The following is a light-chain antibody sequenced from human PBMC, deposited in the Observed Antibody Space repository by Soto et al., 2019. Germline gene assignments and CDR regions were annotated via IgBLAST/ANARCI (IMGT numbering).Light chain of an antibody. CDR1: QSISSSS. Sequence: EIVLTQSPGTLSLSPGETATLSCRASQSISSSSLAWYQQKPGQAPRLLLGCASIRATGIPDRFSGSGSGTDFSLSISRLEPEDFAVYFCHYGNSPPWTFGQGTKLEIK. CDR2: CAS. J-gene: IGKJ1*01. CDR3: HYGNSPPWT. V-gene: IGKV3-20*01.